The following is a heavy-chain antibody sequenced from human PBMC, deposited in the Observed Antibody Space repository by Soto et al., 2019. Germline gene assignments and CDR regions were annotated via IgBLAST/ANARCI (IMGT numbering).Heavy chain of an antibody. D-gene: IGHD3-22*01. J-gene: IGHJ4*02. V-gene: IGHV4-30-2*01. CDR1: GGSISSGGYS. Sequence: SETLSLACAVSGGSISSGGYSWSWIRQPPGKGLEWIGYIYHSGSTYYNPSLKSRVTISVDRSKNQFSLKLSSVTAADTAVYYCARGPDYYDSSGYFPYFDYWGQGTLVTVSS. CDR3: ARGPDYYDSSGYFPYFDY. CDR2: IYHSGST.